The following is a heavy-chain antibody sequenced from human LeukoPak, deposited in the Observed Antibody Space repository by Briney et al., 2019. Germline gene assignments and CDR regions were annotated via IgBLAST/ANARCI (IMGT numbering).Heavy chain of an antibody. CDR1: GFTFDDYD. CDR2: INWIDDSA. CDR3: ARDRGAFDI. Sequence: GGPLRLSCAASGFTFDDYDLSWVGQAPGKGLEWVSRINWIDDSARYADSVRGRFTISRDNAKNSLYLEMNSLRAEDTAFYYCARDRGAFDIWGQGTMVTVSS. J-gene: IGHJ3*02. V-gene: IGHV3-20*04.